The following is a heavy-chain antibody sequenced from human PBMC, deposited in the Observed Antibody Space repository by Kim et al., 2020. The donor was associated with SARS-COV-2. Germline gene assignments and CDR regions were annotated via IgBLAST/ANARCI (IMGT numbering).Heavy chain of an antibody. Sequence: SETLSLTCSVSSGSISTSDYFWGWIRQSPGKGLEWIGSIFYTGDKYVNPSFKTRVTISVDTSKSQFSLELRSVTAADTAVYYCARHSGYMIRGVVVTEAVDYRGQGALVTVSS. J-gene: IGHJ4*02. D-gene: IGHD3-10*01. CDR2: IFYTGDK. CDR3: ARHSGYMIRGVVVTEAVDY. V-gene: IGHV4-39*01. CDR1: SGSISTSDYF.